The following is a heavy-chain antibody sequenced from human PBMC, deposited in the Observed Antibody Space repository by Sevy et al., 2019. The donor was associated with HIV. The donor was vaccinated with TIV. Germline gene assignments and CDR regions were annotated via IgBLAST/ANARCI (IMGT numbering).Heavy chain of an antibody. D-gene: IGHD6-19*01. CDR1: GFTFSNYA. Sequence: GGSLRLSCAASGFTFSNYAMIWVRQAPGKGLEWVSSVSISGPNTYYADSVKGRFTISRDNSKNTMYLQMNSLRAEDTAVYYCAKEWTQLSDWYGELDYWGQGSLVTVSS. CDR2: VSISGPNT. J-gene: IGHJ4*02. CDR3: AKEWTQLSDWYGELDY. V-gene: IGHV3-23*01.